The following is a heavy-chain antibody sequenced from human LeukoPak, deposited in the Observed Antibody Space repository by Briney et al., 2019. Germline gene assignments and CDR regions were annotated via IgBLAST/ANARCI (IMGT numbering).Heavy chain of an antibody. CDR3: AKGVYYYDSSGYYYTYYFDY. CDR1: GFTFSSYS. J-gene: IGHJ4*02. V-gene: IGHV3-48*01. Sequence: PGGSLRLPCAASGFTFSSYSMNWVRQAPGKGLEWVSYISSSSSTIYYADSVKGRFTISRDNAKNSLYLQMNSLRAEDTAVYYCAKGVYYYDSSGYYYTYYFDYWGQGTLVTVSS. D-gene: IGHD3-22*01. CDR2: ISSSSSTI.